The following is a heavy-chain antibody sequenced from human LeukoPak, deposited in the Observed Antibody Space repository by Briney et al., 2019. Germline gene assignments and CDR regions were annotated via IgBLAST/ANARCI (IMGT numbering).Heavy chain of an antibody. CDR2: INPDSGDT. J-gene: IGHJ6*03. D-gene: IGHD2-15*01. CDR1: GFTFTDYY. CDR3: ARGYCSGGSCYSYYYYNYMDV. V-gene: IGHV1-2*02. Sequence: ASVRVSCKASGFTFTDYYIHWVRQAPGQGLEWMGWINPDSGDTNYAQKFQGRVTMTRATSTTTAYMELTSLRSDDTAVYYCARGYCSGGSCYSYYYYNYMDVWGKGTTVTVSS.